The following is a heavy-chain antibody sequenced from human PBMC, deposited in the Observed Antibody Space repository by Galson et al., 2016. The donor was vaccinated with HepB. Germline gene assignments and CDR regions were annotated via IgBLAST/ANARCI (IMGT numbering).Heavy chain of an antibody. V-gene: IGHV3-30*18. CDR2: TSYDGGNK. CDR3: AKDHIYGDSKTWFDS. Sequence: SLRLSCAASGFTVSIYAMHWVRQAPGKGLEWVATTSYDGGNKNYADSVKGRFTIYRDNSENPLTLHMDSLRAEDTAVYYCAKDHIYGDSKTWFDSWGQGTLVTVSS. CDR1: GFTVSIYA. D-gene: IGHD4-17*01. J-gene: IGHJ5*01.